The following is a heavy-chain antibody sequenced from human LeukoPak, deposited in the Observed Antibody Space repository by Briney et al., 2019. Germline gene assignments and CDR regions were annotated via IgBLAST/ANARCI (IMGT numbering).Heavy chain of an antibody. CDR2: ISYDGKKT. D-gene: IGHD3-10*01. CDR1: GFTFSHFA. V-gene: IGHV3-30*04. J-gene: IGHJ4*02. CDR3: VRGSKIRGVIPEGEFDY. Sequence: GGSLRLSCEASGFTFSHFAMHWVRRAPGKGLEWVAVISYDGKKTYYADSVKGRFTLSRDDSQDTVYLQMNSLRDDDTALYYCVRGSKIRGVIPEGEFDYWGQGTLVTVSS.